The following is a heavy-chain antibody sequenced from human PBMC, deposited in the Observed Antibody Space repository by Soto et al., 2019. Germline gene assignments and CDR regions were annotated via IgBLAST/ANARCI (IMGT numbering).Heavy chain of an antibody. D-gene: IGHD3-3*01. J-gene: IGHJ6*02. CDR1: GFTFSSYV. CDR3: AKDHYDFWSGSLYYYGMDV. V-gene: IGHV3-30*18. CDR2: ISHDGSSE. Sequence: GGSLRLSCAASGFTFSSYVMHWVRQAPGKGLEWVAVISHDGSSEYYADSLKGRFTISRDNSKNTLYLQMNSLRAEDTAVYHCAKDHYDFWSGSLYYYGMDVWGQGTTVTV.